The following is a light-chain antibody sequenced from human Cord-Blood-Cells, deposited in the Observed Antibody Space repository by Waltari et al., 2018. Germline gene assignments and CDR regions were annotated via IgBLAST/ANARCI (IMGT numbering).Light chain of an antibody. CDR1: SRDVGSYNL. J-gene: IGLJ3*02. CDR3: CSYAGSSTWV. Sequence: QSALTPPASVSGSPGQSITISCTGTSRDVGSYNLVSWYQQHPGKARKLMIYEVSKRPSGVSNRFSGSKSGNTASLTISGLQAEDEADYYCCSYAGSSTWVFGGGTKLTVL. CDR2: EVS. V-gene: IGLV2-23*02.